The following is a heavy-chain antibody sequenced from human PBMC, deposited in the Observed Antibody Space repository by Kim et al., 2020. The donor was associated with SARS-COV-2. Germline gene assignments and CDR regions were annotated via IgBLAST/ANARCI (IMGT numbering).Heavy chain of an antibody. Sequence: GESLKISCKGSGYSFTNYWIGWVRQMPGKGLEWMGIIYCDDSDTRYSPSFQGQVTVSADKSISTAYLQWNSLKASDTAMYYCARHGTSDFISIDYWGQGTLVTVSS. V-gene: IGHV5-51*01. J-gene: IGHJ4*02. D-gene: IGHD1-1*01. CDR2: IYCDDSDT. CDR1: GYSFTNYW. CDR3: ARHGTSDFISIDY.